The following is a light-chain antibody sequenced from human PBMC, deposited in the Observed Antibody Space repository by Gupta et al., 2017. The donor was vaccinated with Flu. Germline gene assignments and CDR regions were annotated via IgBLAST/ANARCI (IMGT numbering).Light chain of an antibody. CDR1: SIGSKS. CDR2: EDS. J-gene: IGLJ2*01. Sequence: GKTARITCGGDSIGSKSVHWYQQKPGQAPVLVVQEDSDRPSGITERFSGSNSGNTATLSISRVEAGDEADYYCHVWDSSSDHVVLGGGTKLTVL. CDR3: HVWDSSSDHVV. V-gene: IGLV3-21*03.